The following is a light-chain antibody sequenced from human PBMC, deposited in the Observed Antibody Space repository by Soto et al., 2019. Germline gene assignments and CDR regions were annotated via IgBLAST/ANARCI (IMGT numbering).Light chain of an antibody. V-gene: IGKV3-11*01. Sequence: EIVLTQSPATLSVSPGERATLSCRASQSISRYLAWYQQKPGQAPRLLIYDASNRATGIPARFSGGGSETDFTLTISSLEPEDFGIYYCQQRSNWPLTFGGGTKVEIK. CDR1: QSISRY. CDR2: DAS. J-gene: IGKJ4*01. CDR3: QQRSNWPLT.